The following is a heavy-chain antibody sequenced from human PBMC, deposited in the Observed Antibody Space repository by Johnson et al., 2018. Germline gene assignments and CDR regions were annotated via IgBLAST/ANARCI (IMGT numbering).Heavy chain of an antibody. CDR2: INQNSGSI. D-gene: IGHD6-13*01. CDR1: GFTFDDYA. Sequence: DVQLGESGGGLVQPSRSLRLSCAASGFTFDDYAMHWVRPAPGKGLDWVSGINQNSGSIGDADSVKGRFTIPSDNAKNSLYLQINSRRAEDTALYYCAKVVAADSPAGYYYYMDVWGKGTTVTVSS. V-gene: IGHV3-9*01. CDR3: AKVVAADSPAGYYYYMDV. J-gene: IGHJ6*03.